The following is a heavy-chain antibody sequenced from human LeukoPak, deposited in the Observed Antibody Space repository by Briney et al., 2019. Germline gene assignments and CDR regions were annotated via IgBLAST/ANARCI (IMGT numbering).Heavy chain of an antibody. CDR1: GYTFTSYG. V-gene: IGHV1-18*01. J-gene: IGHJ5*02. Sequence: GASVKVSCKASGYTFTSYGISWVRQAPGQGLEWMGWISAYNGNTNYAQKLQGRVTMTTDTSTCTAYMELRSLRSDDTAVYYCARDKEGYCSSTSCSRGDNWFDPWGQGTLVTVSS. CDR3: ARDKEGYCSSTSCSRGDNWFDP. D-gene: IGHD2-2*01. CDR2: ISAYNGNT.